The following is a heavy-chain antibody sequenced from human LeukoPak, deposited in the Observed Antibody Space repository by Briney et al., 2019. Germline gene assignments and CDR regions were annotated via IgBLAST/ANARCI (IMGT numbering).Heavy chain of an antibody. D-gene: IGHD2-8*01. Sequence: GESLKISCKGSGYSFTNYWIGWVRRMPGKGLEWMGFIYPGDSDTRYSPSFQGQVTISADKSISAASLQWSSLKASDTAMYYCARLISVSPTTGWYYWGQGSLVTVSS. V-gene: IGHV5-51*01. CDR1: GYSFTNYW. J-gene: IGHJ4*02. CDR3: ARLISVSPTTGWYY. CDR2: IYPGDSDT.